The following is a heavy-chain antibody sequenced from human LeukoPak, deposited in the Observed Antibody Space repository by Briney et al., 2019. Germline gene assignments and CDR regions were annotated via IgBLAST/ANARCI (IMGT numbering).Heavy chain of an antibody. CDR3: ARETGSGCRYFDY. CDR1: GFTFSSYA. Sequence: PGGSLRLSCAASGFTFSSYAMSWVRQAPGEGLGWVAVISYDGSNKYYADSVKGRFTISRDNSKNTLYLQMNSLRAEDTAVYYCARETGSGCRYFDYWGQGTLVTVSS. CDR2: ISYDGSNK. V-gene: IGHV3-30-3*01. D-gene: IGHD6-19*01. J-gene: IGHJ4*02.